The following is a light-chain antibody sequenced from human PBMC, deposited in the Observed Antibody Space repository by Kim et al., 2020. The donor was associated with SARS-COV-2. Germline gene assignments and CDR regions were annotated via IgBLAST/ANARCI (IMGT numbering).Light chain of an antibody. Sequence: FLGYSVTITCRASQNIYSWLAWYQQKPGKAPKLLIYKASSLESGVPSRFSGSGSGTEFTLSISSLQPDDFATYYCQQYSLYPVTFGGGTKVDIK. J-gene: IGKJ4*01. V-gene: IGKV1-5*03. CDR3: QQYSLYPVT. CDR1: QNIYSW. CDR2: KAS.